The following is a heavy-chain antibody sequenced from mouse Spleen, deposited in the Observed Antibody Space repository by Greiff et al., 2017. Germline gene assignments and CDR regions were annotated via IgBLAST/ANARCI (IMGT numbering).Heavy chain of an antibody. J-gene: IGHJ1*01. CDR3: ARRIPIYYGSSLYWYFDV. D-gene: IGHD1-1*01. V-gene: IGHV1-78*01. Sequence: VQLQQSDAELVKPGASVKISCKVSGYTFTDHTIHWMKQRPEQGLEWIGYIYPRDGSTKYNEKFKGKATLTADKSSSTAYMQLNSLTSEDSAVYFCARRIPIYYGSSLYWYFDVRGAGTPVTGPS. CDR1: GYTFTDHT. CDR2: IYPRDGST.